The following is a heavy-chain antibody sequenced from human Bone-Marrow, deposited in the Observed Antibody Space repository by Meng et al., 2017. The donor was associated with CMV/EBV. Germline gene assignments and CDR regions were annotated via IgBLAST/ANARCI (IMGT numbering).Heavy chain of an antibody. J-gene: IGHJ4*02. Sequence: SETLSLTCTVSGGSMSTSSYYWGWIRQPPGKGLEWIGTIYYSGSTNYNLSLESRVTISVDTSKNQFSLRLRYVTAADTAVYYCARVVEMAKYYFDYWGQGTLVTVSS. CDR1: GGSMSTSSYY. CDR3: ARVVEMAKYYFDY. D-gene: IGHD5-24*01. CDR2: IYYSGST. V-gene: IGHV4-39*01.